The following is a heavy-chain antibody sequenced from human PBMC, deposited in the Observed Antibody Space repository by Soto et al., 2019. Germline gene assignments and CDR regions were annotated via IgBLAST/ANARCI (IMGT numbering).Heavy chain of an antibody. CDR3: ASLYSRSGNWFDP. J-gene: IGHJ5*02. CDR2: INHSGST. Sequence: SETLSLTCAVYGGSFSGYYWSWIRQPPGKGLEWIGEINHSGSTNYNPSLKSRVTISVDTSKNQFSLKLSSVTAADTAVYYCASLYSRSGNWFDPWGQGTLVTVSS. D-gene: IGHD6-13*01. V-gene: IGHV4-34*01. CDR1: GGSFSGYY.